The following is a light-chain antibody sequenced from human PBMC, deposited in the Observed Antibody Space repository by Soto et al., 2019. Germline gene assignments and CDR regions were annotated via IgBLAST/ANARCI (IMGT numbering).Light chain of an antibody. CDR2: AAS. Sequence: DIQMTQSPSSLSASVGDRVTITCRASQAITNYLAWYQQKPGKVPKLLIYAASTLQSGVPSRFSGSGSGTEFTLIISSRQPEDVATYYCQKYNRAPETFGQGTKVEIK. J-gene: IGKJ1*01. V-gene: IGKV1-27*01. CDR1: QAITNY. CDR3: QKYNRAPET.